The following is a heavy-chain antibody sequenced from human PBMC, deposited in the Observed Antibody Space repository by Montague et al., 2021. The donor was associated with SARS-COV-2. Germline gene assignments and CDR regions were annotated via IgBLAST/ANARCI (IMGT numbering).Heavy chain of an antibody. Sequence: SETLSLTCTVSGYSISSGYYWGWIRQPPGKGLEWIRSIYHSGSTXXNPSLKSRVTISVDTSKNQFSLKLSSVTAADTAVYYCARDCYDYGSGSYQRWFDPWGQGTLVTVSS. D-gene: IGHD3-10*01. CDR2: IYHSGST. V-gene: IGHV4-38-2*02. J-gene: IGHJ5*02. CDR1: GYSISSGYY. CDR3: ARDCYDYGSGSYQRWFDP.